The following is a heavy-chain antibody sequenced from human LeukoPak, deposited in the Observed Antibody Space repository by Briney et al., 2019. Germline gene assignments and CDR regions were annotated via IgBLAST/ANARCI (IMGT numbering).Heavy chain of an antibody. D-gene: IGHD3-10*01. Sequence: ASVKVSCKASGYTFTSYGISWVRQAPGQGLEWMGWISPYNGNTDYAQKLQGRVTMTTDTSTSTAYMELRSLRSDDTAIYYCARESVNYGSGRPFDYWGQGTLVTVSS. J-gene: IGHJ4*02. CDR1: GYTFTSYG. V-gene: IGHV1-18*01. CDR3: ARESVNYGSGRPFDY. CDR2: ISPYNGNT.